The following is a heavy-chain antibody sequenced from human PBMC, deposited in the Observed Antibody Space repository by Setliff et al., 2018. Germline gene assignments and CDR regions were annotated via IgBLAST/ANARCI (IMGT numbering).Heavy chain of an antibody. V-gene: IGHV4-38-2*01. Sequence: SETLSLTCAVSGYSISSGYYWGWIRQAPGKGLEWIASIYRSGSTYYNPSLKSRVTISVDTSKNQFPLKLSSVTAADTAVYYCARRHCSGYLDYWGQGTLVTVSS. CDR2: IYRSGST. J-gene: IGHJ4*02. CDR1: GYSISSGYY. CDR3: ARRHCSGYLDY. D-gene: IGHD2-15*01.